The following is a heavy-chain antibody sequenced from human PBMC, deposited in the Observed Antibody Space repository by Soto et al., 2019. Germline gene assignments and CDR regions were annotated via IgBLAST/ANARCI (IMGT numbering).Heavy chain of an antibody. CDR2: IYYSGST. V-gene: IGHV4-59*01. J-gene: IGHJ3*02. D-gene: IGHD2-8*01. CDR1: GGSISSYY. Sequence: ETLSLTCTVSGGSISSYYWSWIRQPPGKGLEWIGYIYYSGSTNYNPSLKSRVTISVDTSKNQFSLKLSSVTAADTAVYYCARGGRVYAILHAFDIWGQGTMVTVSS. CDR3: ARGGRVYAILHAFDI.